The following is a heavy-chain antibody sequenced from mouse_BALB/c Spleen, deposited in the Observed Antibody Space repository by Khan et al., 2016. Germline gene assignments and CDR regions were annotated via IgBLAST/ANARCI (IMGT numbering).Heavy chain of an antibody. CDR3: AEGGYDGWFAY. J-gene: IGHJ3*01. CDR1: GYSITSGYF. CDR2: ISYDGYN. D-gene: IGHD2-2*01. V-gene: IGHV3-6*02. Sequence: EVQLQESGPGLVKPSQSLSLTCSVTGYSITSGYFWNWIRQFPGNKLEWMGYISYDGYNDYNPILKNRTSITRDTSKNPFFLQLNSVTAEDTAANYCAEGGYDGWFAYWGKGTLVTVSS.